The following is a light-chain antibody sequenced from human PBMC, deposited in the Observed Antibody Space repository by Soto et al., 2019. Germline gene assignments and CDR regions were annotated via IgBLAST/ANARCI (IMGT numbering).Light chain of an antibody. V-gene: IGLV1-51*01. CDR3: GTWDSSLSAVV. Sequence: QSVLTQPPSVSAAPGQKVTISCSGSSSNIGNNYVSWYQQLPGTAPKLLIYDNNKRPSGIPDRFSGSKSGTSATLGITGLQPGVEADYYCGTWDSSLSAVVFGGGTKLTVL. CDR2: DNN. J-gene: IGLJ2*01. CDR1: SSNIGNNY.